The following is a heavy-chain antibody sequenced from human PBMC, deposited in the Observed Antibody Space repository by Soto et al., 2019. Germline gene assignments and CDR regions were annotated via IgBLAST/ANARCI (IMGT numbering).Heavy chain of an antibody. Sequence: QVQLQESGPGLVKPSQTLSLTCTVSGGSISSGNYFWSWIRQPPGKGLEWIAYIYYSGSTYYNPSLKSRVTMSVDTSKNQVSLKLSSVTAADTAVYYCARAYSNYLSYFDYWGQGTLVTVSS. CDR1: GGSISSGNYF. D-gene: IGHD4-4*01. CDR3: ARAYSNYLSYFDY. CDR2: IYYSGST. J-gene: IGHJ4*02. V-gene: IGHV4-30-4*01.